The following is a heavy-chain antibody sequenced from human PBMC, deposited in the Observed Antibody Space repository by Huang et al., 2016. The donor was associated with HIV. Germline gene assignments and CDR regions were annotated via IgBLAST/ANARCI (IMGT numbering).Heavy chain of an antibody. CDR2: IYYSGSP. D-gene: IGHD3-22*01. V-gene: IGHV4-39*01. J-gene: IGHJ4*02. CDR3: ARAEYYYDTSGYYFDY. Sequence: QLQLQESGPGLVQPSETLSLTCTVSGGSISSNIYYWGWIRQSPGKGLVWIGSIYYSGSPFYNPSLKSRVTMSVDSSRNQFSLRLNSVTAADTAVYFCARAEYYYDTSGYYFDYWGQGTLVTVSS. CDR1: GGSISSNIYY.